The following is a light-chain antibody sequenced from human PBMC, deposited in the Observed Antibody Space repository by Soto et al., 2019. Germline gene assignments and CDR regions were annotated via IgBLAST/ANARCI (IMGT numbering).Light chain of an antibody. J-gene: IGKJ2*01. CDR1: QSVGSSY. CDR2: GAS. V-gene: IGKV3-20*01. CDR3: QQDGSSSMYT. Sequence: ESVLTQSPGTLSLSPGESATLSCRASQSVGSSYLAWYQQKPGQAPRLLIHGASSRATGIPDRISGSGSGTDFTLTIRRLEPEDFAVYYCQQDGSSSMYTFGQGTKLEIK.